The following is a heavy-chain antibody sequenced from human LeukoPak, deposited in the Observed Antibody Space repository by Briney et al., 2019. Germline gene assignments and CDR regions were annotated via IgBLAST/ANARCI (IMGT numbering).Heavy chain of an antibody. CDR2: IKQDGSEK. J-gene: IGHJ4*02. D-gene: IGHD3-9*01. CDR1: GFTFSSYW. V-gene: IGHV3-7*01. CDR3: ARGYDILTGPVDY. Sequence: GGSLRLSCAASGFTFSSYWMSWVRQAPGKGLEWEANIKQDGSEKYYVDSVKGRFTISRDNAKNSLYLQMNSLRAEDTAVYYCARGYDILTGPVDYWGQGTLVTVSS.